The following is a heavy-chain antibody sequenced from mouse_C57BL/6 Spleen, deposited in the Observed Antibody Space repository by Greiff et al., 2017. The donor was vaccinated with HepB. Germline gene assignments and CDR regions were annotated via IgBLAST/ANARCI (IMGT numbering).Heavy chain of an antibody. D-gene: IGHD1-1*01. CDR1: GYTFTSYT. CDR2: INPSSGYT. CDR3: ARSLRFYYFDY. J-gene: IGHJ2*01. V-gene: IGHV1-4*01. Sequence: QVQLKQSGAELARPGASVKMSCKASGYTFTSYTMHWVKQRPGQGLEWIGDINPSSGYTKYNQKFKDKATLTADKSSSTTYMPLSSLTSEDSAVYYCARSLRFYYFDYWGQGTTLTVSS.